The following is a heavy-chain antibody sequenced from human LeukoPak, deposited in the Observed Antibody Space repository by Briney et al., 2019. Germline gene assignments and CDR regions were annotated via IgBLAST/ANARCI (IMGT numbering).Heavy chain of an antibody. J-gene: IGHJ6*03. CDR3: ARHSYGDYEYYYYMDV. V-gene: IGHV5-51*01. Sequence: GESLKISCKGSGYSFTSYWIGWVRQMPGKGLEWMGIIYPGDSDTRYSPSFQGQVTISADKSIGTAYLQWSSPKASDTAMYYCARHSYGDYEYYYYMDVWGKGTTVTVSS. CDR2: IYPGDSDT. CDR1: GYSFTSYW. D-gene: IGHD4-17*01.